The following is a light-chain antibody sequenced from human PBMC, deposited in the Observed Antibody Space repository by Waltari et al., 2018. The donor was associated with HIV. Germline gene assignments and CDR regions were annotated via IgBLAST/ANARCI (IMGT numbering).Light chain of an antibody. Sequence: QSALTQPASVSGSPGQSITISCTGTSSDVGGYNFVSWFQHHPGKAPKVMIYEVRNRPAVVSNRFSGSKSGNTAALTISGLQAEDEADYYCSSYTGSSTLVFGGGTRLTVL. CDR1: SSDVGGYNF. V-gene: IGLV2-14*01. J-gene: IGLJ2*01. CDR3: SSYTGSSTLV. CDR2: EVR.